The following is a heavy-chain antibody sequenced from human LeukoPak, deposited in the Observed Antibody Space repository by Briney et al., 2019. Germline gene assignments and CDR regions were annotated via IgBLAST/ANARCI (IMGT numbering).Heavy chain of an antibody. CDR2: INHSGST. CDR3: ARGGRGRNYYYYYGMDV. D-gene: IGHD3-10*01. Sequence: SETLSLTCAVYGGSFSGYYWSWIRQPPGKGLEWIGEINHSGSTNYNPSLKSRVTISVDTSKDQFSLKLSSVTAADTAVYYCARGGRGRNYYYYYGMDVWGQGTTVTVSS. J-gene: IGHJ6*02. CDR1: GGSFSGYY. V-gene: IGHV4-34*01.